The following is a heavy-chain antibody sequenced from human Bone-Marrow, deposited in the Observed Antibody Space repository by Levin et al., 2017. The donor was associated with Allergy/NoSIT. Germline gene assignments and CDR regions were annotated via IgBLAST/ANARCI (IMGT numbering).Heavy chain of an antibody. CDR1: GFTFDDYA. Sequence: GGSLRLSCAGSGFTFDDYAMHWVRQTPGMGLEWVSGISRNGGSAGYAESVKGRFTISRDNAKSSLYLQMNSLRAEDTALYYCAKDVRGQLAYHFDYWGQGTLVTVSS. CDR2: ISRNGGSA. D-gene: IGHD6-13*01. V-gene: IGHV3-9*01. J-gene: IGHJ4*02. CDR3: AKDVRGQLAYHFDY.